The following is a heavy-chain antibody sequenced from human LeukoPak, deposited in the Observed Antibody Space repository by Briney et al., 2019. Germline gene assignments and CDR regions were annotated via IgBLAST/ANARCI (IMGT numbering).Heavy chain of an antibody. CDR2: ISPKSGDT. V-gene: IGHV1-2*02. CDR1: GYTFTDYS. J-gene: IGHJ6*03. CDR3: ARVGTDYGSGNYYWDYYYYYMDV. D-gene: IGHD3-10*01. Sequence: ASVKVSCKASGYTFTDYSMYWVRQAPGQGLEWMGWISPKSGDTKYAQRFQGRVTMTRDTSISTAYMELIRLRSDDTAVYYCARVGTDYGSGNYYWDYYYYYMDVWGKGTTVTVSS.